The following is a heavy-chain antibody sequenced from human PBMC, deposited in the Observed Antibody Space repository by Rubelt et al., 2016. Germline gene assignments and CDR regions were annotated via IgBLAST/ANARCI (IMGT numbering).Heavy chain of an antibody. CDR1: GFTFSSYA. Sequence: AASGFTFSSYAMSWVRQAPGKGLEWVSAISGSGGSTYYADSVKGRFTISRDNSKDTLFLQMHSLRVEDTAVYYCAREHNGDDYADRSGGNYFDYWGRGTLVTVSS. D-gene: IGHD3-22*01. V-gene: IGHV3-23*01. J-gene: IGHJ4*02. CDR3: AREHNGDDYADRSGGNYFDY. CDR2: ISGSGGST.